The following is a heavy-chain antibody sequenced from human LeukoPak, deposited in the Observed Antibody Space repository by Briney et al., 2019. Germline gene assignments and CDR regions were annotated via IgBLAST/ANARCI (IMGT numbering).Heavy chain of an antibody. CDR3: ARGCSGGSCSDY. V-gene: IGHV4-4*02. J-gene: IGHJ4*02. Sequence: PSGTLSLTCTVSGGSISSINWWSWVRQPPGKGLEWIGEIYHSGSTNYNPSLKSRVTISVDKSKDQFSLKLSSVTAADTAVYYCARGCSGGSCSDYWGQGTLVTVSS. CDR2: IYHSGST. CDR1: GGSISSINW. D-gene: IGHD2-15*01.